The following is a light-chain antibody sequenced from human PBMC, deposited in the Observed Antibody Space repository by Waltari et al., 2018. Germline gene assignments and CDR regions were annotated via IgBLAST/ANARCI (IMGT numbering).Light chain of an antibody. Sequence: QSALTQPASVSGSPGQSITISCSGTFRDVGGYHYVSWYQHRPGKAPKVIIYAVTDRPSGGSKRCSGSKSDDTASLTISGLQPEDEADYYCSSCSYTPRTTVIFGTGTKLTVL. CDR3: SSCSYTPRTTVI. CDR1: FRDVGGYHY. CDR2: AVT. V-gene: IGLV2-14*01. J-gene: IGLJ1*01.